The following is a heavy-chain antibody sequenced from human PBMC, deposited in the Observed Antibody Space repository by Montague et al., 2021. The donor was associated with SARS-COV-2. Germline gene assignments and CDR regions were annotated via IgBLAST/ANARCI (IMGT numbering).Heavy chain of an antibody. D-gene: IGHD3-10*01. J-gene: IGHJ6*02. CDR1: GFTFSSYS. V-gene: IGHV3-21*01. CDR3: ARDPLDYGLWSSGSYYNAYYYYYGMDV. Sequence: SLRLSCAASGFTFSSYSMNWVRQAPGKGLEWVSSISSSSSYIYYADSVKGRFTISRDNAKNSLYLQMNSLRAEDTAVYYCARDPLDYGLWSSGSYYNAYYYYYGMDVWGQGTTATVSS. CDR2: ISSSSSYI.